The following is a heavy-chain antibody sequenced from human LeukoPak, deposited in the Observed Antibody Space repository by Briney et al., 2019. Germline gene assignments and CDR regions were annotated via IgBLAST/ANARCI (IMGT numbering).Heavy chain of an antibody. CDR2: IYYSGST. J-gene: IGHJ4*02. D-gene: IGHD6-13*01. Sequence: SQTLSLTCTVSGGSISSGAYYWSWIGQHQGKGLEWIGYIYYSGSTYYNPALKSRVTISVDTSKNQFSLRLSSVTAADTAVYYCARDHIAAAGYRHFDYWGQGTLVTVSS. V-gene: IGHV4-31*03. CDR3: ARDHIAAAGYRHFDY. CDR1: GGSISSGAYY.